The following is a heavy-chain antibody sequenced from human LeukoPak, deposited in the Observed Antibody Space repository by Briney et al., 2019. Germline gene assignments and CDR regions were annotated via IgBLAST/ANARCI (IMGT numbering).Heavy chain of an antibody. J-gene: IGHJ4*02. Sequence: SETLSLTCTVSGGSISSYYWSWIRQPPGKGLEWIGYIYYSGSTNYNPSLKSRVATSVDTSKNQFSLKLSSVTAADTAVYYCARGERVATIPAYFDYWGQGTLVTVSS. CDR2: IYYSGST. D-gene: IGHD5-12*01. CDR3: ARGERVATIPAYFDY. CDR1: GGSISSYY. V-gene: IGHV4-59*01.